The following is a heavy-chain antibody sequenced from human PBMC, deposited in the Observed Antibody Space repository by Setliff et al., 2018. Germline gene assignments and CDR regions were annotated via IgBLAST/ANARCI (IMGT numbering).Heavy chain of an antibody. V-gene: IGHV4-38-2*01. CDR3: ARSAGYSSSWYNYYGMDV. Sequence: SETLSLTCAVSGYSISSGYYWGWIRQPPGKGLEWIGSIYHSGSTYYNPSLKSRVTISVDTSKNQFSLKLSSVTAADTAVYYCARSAGYSSSWYNYYGMDVWGQGTTVTVSS. CDR2: IYHSGST. D-gene: IGHD6-13*01. CDR1: GYSISSGYY. J-gene: IGHJ6*02.